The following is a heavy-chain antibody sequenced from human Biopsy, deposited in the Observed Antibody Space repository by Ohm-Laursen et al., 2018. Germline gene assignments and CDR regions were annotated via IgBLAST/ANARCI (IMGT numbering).Heavy chain of an antibody. Sequence: SLRLSCAASGFTFSSYGMHWVRQAPGKGLEWVSVINTSGGSTHYAVSVKGRFTISRDNSKNTLYLRMNSLRAEDTAVHYCAKPADSYGSEFYFDYWGQGTLVTVSS. V-gene: IGHV3-NL1*01. J-gene: IGHJ4*02. CDR2: INTSGGST. D-gene: IGHD4-17*01. CDR3: AKPADSYGSEFYFDY. CDR1: GFTFSSYG.